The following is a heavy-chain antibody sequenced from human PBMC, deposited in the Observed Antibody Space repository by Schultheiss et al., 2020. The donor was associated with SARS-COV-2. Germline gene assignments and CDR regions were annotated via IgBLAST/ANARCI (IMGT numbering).Heavy chain of an antibody. CDR1: GFTFSSYA. Sequence: GGSLRLSCAASGFTFSSYAMHWVRQAPGKGLEWVAVISYDGSNKYYADSVKGRFTISRDDSKNTLYLQMNSLKTEDTAVYYCTTEVLKNVDIVATSIHWGQGTLVTVSS. J-gene: IGHJ4*02. V-gene: IGHV3-30*04. D-gene: IGHD5-12*01. CDR3: TTEVLKNVDIVATSIH. CDR2: ISYDGSNK.